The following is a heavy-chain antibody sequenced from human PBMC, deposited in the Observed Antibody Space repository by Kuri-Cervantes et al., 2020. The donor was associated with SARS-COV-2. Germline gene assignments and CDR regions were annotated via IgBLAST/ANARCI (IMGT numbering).Heavy chain of an antibody. V-gene: IGHV1-2*04. Sequence: ASVKVSCKASGYTFTGYYMHWVRQAPGQGLEWMGWINPNSGGTNYAQKFQGWVTMTRDTSISTVYMELSRLRSDDTAVYYCARSTLFRRLVVISQGGAFDIWGQETMVTVSS. CDR3: ARSTLFRRLVVISQGGAFDI. D-gene: IGHD3-22*01. CDR1: GYTFTGYY. J-gene: IGHJ3*02. CDR2: INPNSGGT.